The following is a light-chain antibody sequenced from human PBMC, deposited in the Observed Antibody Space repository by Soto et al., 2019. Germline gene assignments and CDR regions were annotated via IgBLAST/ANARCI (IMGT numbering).Light chain of an antibody. Sequence: EIVLTQAPATLSLSPGERATLSCRASQTVSSSLAWYQQKPGQAPRLLIYEVSNMATGIPARFSGSGSGADFTLTICSLEPGDCVLYYCQQHINWPLTFGGGTKV. CDR1: QTVSSS. V-gene: IGKV3-11*01. CDR2: EVS. J-gene: IGKJ4*01. CDR3: QQHINWPLT.